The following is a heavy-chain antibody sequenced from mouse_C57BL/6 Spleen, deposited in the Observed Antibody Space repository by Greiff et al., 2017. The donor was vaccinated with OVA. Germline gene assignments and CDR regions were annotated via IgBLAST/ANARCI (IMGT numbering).Heavy chain of an antibody. V-gene: IGHV5-6*02. CDR2: ISSGGSYT. D-gene: IGHD1-1*01. CDR1: GFTFSSYG. J-gene: IGHJ1*03. CDR3: ARRDGSSYAYFDV. Sequence: EVKVVESGGDLVKPGGSLKLSCAASGFTFSSYGMSWVRQTPDKRLEWVATISSGGSYTYYPDSVKGRFTISRDNAKNTLYLQMSSLKSEDTAMYYCARRDGSSYAYFDVWGTGTTVTVSS.